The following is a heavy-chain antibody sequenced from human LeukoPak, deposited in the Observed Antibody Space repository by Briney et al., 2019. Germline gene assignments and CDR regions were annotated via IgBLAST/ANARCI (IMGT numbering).Heavy chain of an antibody. CDR1: GFTFSSYW. Sequence: GGSLRLSCAASGFTFSSYWMCWVRQDPGKGLAWVSCIKTDGSITAYAGSVKGRFTISRDNAKNTLYLQMNSLRADDTAVYYCAKDGYYASDAFDIWGQGTMVTVSS. V-gene: IGHV3-74*01. CDR2: IKTDGSIT. J-gene: IGHJ3*02. D-gene: IGHD3-22*01. CDR3: AKDGYYASDAFDI.